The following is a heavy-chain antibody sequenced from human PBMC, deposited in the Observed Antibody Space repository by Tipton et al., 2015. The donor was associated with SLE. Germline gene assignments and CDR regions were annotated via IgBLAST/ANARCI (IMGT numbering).Heavy chain of an antibody. Sequence: SLRLSCAASGFSISTYWMHWVRQVPGKGLVWVSRISPDESTATYADSVKGRFTISRANTRNTLYLQMNSLRAEDTAVYYCVRRSVDDAFDIWGQGTMVTVSS. V-gene: IGHV3-74*01. CDR2: ISPDESTA. J-gene: IGHJ3*02. D-gene: IGHD2-21*01. CDR1: GFSISTYW. CDR3: VRRSVDDAFDI.